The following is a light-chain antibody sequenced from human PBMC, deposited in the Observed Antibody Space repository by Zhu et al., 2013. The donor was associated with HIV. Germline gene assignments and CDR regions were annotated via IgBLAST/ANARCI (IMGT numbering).Light chain of an antibody. CDR3: HQYIDWHS. CDR1: QTISHN. CDR2: AAS. Sequence: EIVLTQSPGTLSLSPGERATLSCRASQTISHNLAWYQQKRGQPPRLLIYAASTRAPGIPARFSGSGSGTEFTLTISSLQSEDFEVYYCHQYIDWHSFGQGTKLEVK. J-gene: IGKJ2*03. V-gene: IGKV3-15*01.